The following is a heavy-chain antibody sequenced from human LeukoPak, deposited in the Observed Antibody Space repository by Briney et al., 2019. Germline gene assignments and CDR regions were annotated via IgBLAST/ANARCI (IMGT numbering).Heavy chain of an antibody. CDR3: ARDADYGVYLDY. D-gene: IGHD4-17*01. CDR2: IDSSGRTV. CDR1: GFTFSTYE. Sequence: GGSLRLSCAASGFTFSTYEMTWVRQAPGKGLEWVSYIDSSGRTVYYGDSVKGRFTISRGNAKNSLYLQMHSLRVEDTAIYYCARDADYGVYLDYWGQGTLVTVSA. V-gene: IGHV3-48*03. J-gene: IGHJ4*02.